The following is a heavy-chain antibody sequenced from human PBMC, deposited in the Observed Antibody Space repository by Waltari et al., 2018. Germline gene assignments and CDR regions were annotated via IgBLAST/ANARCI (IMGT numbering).Heavy chain of an antibody. J-gene: IGHJ4*02. CDR3: AKSRDGYNFFDY. CDR2: IHPNSGDT. Sequence: QVQLVQSGAEVKKPGASVKVPCKASGYTFTGQYIHWVRQAPGQGLEWMGWIHPNSGDTNYAQKFQGRVTMTGDTSINTAYIELSSLRSDDTAIYYCAKSRDGYNFFDYWGQGALVTVSS. CDR1: GYTFTGQY. D-gene: IGHD5-12*01. V-gene: IGHV1-2*02.